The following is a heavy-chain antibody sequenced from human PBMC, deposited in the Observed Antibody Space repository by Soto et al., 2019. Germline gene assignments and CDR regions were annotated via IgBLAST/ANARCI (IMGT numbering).Heavy chain of an antibody. J-gene: IGHJ4*02. CDR1: GYTFTNYY. Sequence: QVHLVQSGAEVAKPGASVKLSCKASGYTFTNYYIHWERQAPGQGLEWMGIINPSGGSTSYSQKFLGRVTMTGDTSTSTVYMHLSGLTYVDTAVYFCARALTEFDYWGPGTLVTVSS. V-gene: IGHV1-46*01. CDR3: ARALTEFDY. D-gene: IGHD7-27*01. CDR2: INPSGGST.